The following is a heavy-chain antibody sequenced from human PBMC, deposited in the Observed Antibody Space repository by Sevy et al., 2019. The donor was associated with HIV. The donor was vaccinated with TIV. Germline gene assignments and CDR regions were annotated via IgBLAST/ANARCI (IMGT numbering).Heavy chain of an antibody. CDR1: GFTFSDAR. V-gene: IGHV3-15*01. J-gene: IGHJ4*02. D-gene: IGHD6-6*01. Sequence: GGCLRLSCAASGFTFSDARMSWVRQAPGKGLEWIGRIKSKTDSATRDFAAPVKGRFSISRDDSKNMVYLQMSSLKTEDTAVYYCTAGARRSDFDYWGQGTLVTVSS. CDR2: IKSKTDSATR. CDR3: TAGARRSDFDY.